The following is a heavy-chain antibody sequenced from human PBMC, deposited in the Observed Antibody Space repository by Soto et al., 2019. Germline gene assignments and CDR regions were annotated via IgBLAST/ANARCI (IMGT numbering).Heavy chain of an antibody. D-gene: IGHD6-19*01. J-gene: IGHJ4*02. CDR2: ISGRGGNT. V-gene: IGHV3-23*01. CDR3: AKGTTSGWSPFDY. Sequence: EVQLLESGGGLVQPGGSLRLSCAASGFTFSSYAMNWVRQAPGKGLEWVSTISGRGGNTYYADSVKGRFTLSRDNSKNTGYLQMNSLRTEDTAVFYCAKGTTSGWSPFDYWGQGTLVTVSS. CDR1: GFTFSSYA.